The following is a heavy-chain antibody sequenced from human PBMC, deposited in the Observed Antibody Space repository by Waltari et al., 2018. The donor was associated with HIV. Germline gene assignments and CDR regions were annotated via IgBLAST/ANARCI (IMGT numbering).Heavy chain of an antibody. J-gene: IGHJ3*01. V-gene: IGHV3-7*04. Sequence: VQLVESGGGLVQPGGSLTLSCTASRFIFSNYWLTWVRQAPGKGLEWVADISSDGNEDFYSDSLKGRVVISRDNVKNSLFLQLSHLRVDDTAVYYCARGAVYSSGPYDAFDVWGQGTLVTVSS. CDR3: ARGAVYSSGPYDAFDV. CDR1: RFIFSNYW. CDR2: ISSDGNED. D-gene: IGHD6-19*01.